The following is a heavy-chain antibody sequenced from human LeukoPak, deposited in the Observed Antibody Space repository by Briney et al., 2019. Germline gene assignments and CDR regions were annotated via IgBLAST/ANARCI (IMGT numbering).Heavy chain of an antibody. V-gene: IGHV1-69*05. CDR3: ARDSRVDSSSFTGDAFDI. Sequence: SVKASCKASGGTFSSYAISWVRQAPGQGLEWMGGIIPIFGTANYAQKFQGRVTITTDESTSTAYMELSSLRSEDTAVYYCARDSRVDSSSFTGDAFDIWGQGTMVTVSS. J-gene: IGHJ3*02. D-gene: IGHD6-6*01. CDR2: IIPIFGTA. CDR1: GGTFSSYA.